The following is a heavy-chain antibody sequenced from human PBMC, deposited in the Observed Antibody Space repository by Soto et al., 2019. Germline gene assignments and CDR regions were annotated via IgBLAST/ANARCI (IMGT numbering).Heavy chain of an antibody. CDR1: GFTFDDYA. D-gene: IGHD6-6*01. Sequence: GGSLRLSCAASGFTFDDYAMHWVRQAPGKGLEWVSGISWNSGSIGYADSVKGRFTISRDNAKNSLYLQMNSLRAEDTALYYCAKSGGYSSSSSYYYYGMDVWGQGTTVTVSS. V-gene: IGHV3-9*01. CDR2: ISWNSGSI. CDR3: AKSGGYSSSSSYYYYGMDV. J-gene: IGHJ6*02.